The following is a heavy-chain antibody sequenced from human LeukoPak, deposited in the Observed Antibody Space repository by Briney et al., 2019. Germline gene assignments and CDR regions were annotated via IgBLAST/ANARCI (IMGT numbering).Heavy chain of an antibody. V-gene: IGHV1-2*02. D-gene: IGHD2-2*01. CDR1: GYTFTGYY. Sequence: ASVKVSCKASGYTFTGYYMHWVRQAPGQGLEWMGWINPNSGGTNYAQKFQGRVTMTRDTSISTAYMELSRLRSDDTAVYYCARGRYCSSTSCYSVWYFDLWGRGTLVTVSS. CDR3: ARGRYCSSTSCYSVWYFDL. CDR2: INPNSGGT. J-gene: IGHJ2*01.